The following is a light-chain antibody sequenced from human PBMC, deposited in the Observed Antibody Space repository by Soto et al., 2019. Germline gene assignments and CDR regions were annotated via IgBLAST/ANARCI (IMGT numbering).Light chain of an antibody. CDR3: QAWDSSTYV. Sequence: SYELTQPPSVSVSPGQTATFTCSGDKLGDKYASWYQHKPGQSPVLVIYQDTKRPSGIPERFSGSNSGNTATLTITGTQAVDEADYYCQAWDSSTYVFGTGTQLTVL. V-gene: IGLV3-1*01. J-gene: IGLJ1*01. CDR2: QDT. CDR1: KLGDKY.